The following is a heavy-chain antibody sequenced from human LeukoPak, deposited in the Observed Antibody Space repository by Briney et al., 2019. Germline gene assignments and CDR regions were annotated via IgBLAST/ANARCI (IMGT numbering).Heavy chain of an antibody. CDR1: GYTFTGFY. Sequence: GGSVKVSCKASGYTFTGFYMHWVRQAPGQGLEWNGRINPNSGGTNYAQKLRGRVTMTRDTSSSTAYMELSRLRSDDTAVYYCEAKVGALEFDYWGQGTLVTVSS. CDR3: EAKVGALEFDY. V-gene: IGHV1-2*06. CDR2: INPNSGGT. J-gene: IGHJ4*02. D-gene: IGHD1-26*01.